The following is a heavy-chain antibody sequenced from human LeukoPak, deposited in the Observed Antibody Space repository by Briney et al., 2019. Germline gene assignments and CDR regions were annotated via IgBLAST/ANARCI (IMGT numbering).Heavy chain of an antibody. Sequence: SETLSLTCTVSGGSISSYYWTWIRQPPGKGLEWIGYINYSGSTNYNPSLKSRVTISVDKSKNQFSLKLSSVTAADTAVYYCARKGLYYDILTGYYPYYFDYWGQGTLVTVSS. CDR3: ARKGLYYDILTGYYPYYFDY. CDR2: INYSGST. CDR1: GGSISSYY. D-gene: IGHD3-9*01. V-gene: IGHV4-59*12. J-gene: IGHJ4*02.